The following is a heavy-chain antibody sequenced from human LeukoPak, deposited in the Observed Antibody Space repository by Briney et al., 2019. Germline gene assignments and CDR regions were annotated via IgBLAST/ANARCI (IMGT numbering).Heavy chain of an antibody. CDR3: ARWRRYFDWLPPTFDY. Sequence: SETLSLTCTVSGGSISSYYWSWIRQPPGKGLEWIGYIYYSGSTNYNPSLKSRVTISVDTSKNQFSLKLSSVTAADTAVYYCARWRRYFDWLPPTFDYWGQGTLVTVSS. D-gene: IGHD3-9*01. CDR1: GGSISSYY. V-gene: IGHV4-59*01. J-gene: IGHJ4*02. CDR2: IYYSGST.